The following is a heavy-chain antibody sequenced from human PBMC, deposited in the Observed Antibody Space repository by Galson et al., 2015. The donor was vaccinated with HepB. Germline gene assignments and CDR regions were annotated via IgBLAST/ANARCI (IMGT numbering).Heavy chain of an antibody. V-gene: IGHV3-66*01. CDR3: ARWCPSGHFDY. CDR1: GFTVSSNY. CDR2: IYSGGST. J-gene: IGHJ4*02. D-gene: IGHD2-15*01. Sequence: SLRLSCAASGFTVSSNYMSWVRQAPGKGLEWVSVIYSGGSTYYADSVKGRFTISRDNSKNTLYLQMNSLRAEDTAVYYCARWCPSGHFDYWGQGTLVTVSS.